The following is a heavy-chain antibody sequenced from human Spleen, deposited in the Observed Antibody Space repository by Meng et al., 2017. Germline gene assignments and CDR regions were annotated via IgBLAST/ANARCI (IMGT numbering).Heavy chain of an antibody. D-gene: IGHD3-9*01. Sequence: GESLKISCAASGFTFSSYAIHWVRQAPGKGLEWVAVISYDGSNKYYADSVKGRFTISRDNSKNTLYLQMNSLRAEDTAVYYCAREGYDILTGYLPSYYYYGMDVWGQGTTVTVSS. J-gene: IGHJ6*02. CDR1: GFTFSSYA. CDR2: ISYDGSNK. CDR3: AREGYDILTGYLPSYYYYGMDV. V-gene: IGHV3-30*01.